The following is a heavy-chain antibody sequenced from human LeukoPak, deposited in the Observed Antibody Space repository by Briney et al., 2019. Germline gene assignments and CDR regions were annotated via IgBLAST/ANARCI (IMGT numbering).Heavy chain of an antibody. CDR3: ARVVSSSSWGPKFDP. Sequence: GESLRISCKGSGYSFTSYWIGWVRQMPGKGLEWMGIIYPGDSDTRYSPSFQGQVTISADKSISTAYLQWSSLKASDTAMYYCARVVSSSSWGPKFDPWGQGTLVTVSS. V-gene: IGHV5-51*01. CDR1: GYSFTSYW. D-gene: IGHD6-6*01. J-gene: IGHJ5*02. CDR2: IYPGDSDT.